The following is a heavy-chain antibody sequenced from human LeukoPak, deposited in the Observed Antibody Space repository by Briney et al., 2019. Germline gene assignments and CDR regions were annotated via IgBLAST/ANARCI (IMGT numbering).Heavy chain of an antibody. Sequence: SETLSLTCTVSGGSISSSSYYWGWIRQPPGKGLEWIGSIYYSGSTYYNPSLKSRVTISVDTSKNQFSLKLSSVTAADTAVYYCTRDQFGAIGGYYYYYMDVWGKGTTVTVS. CDR3: TRDQFGAIGGYYYYYMDV. D-gene: IGHD4/OR15-4a*01. CDR2: IYYSGST. J-gene: IGHJ6*03. V-gene: IGHV4-39*07. CDR1: GGSISSSSYY.